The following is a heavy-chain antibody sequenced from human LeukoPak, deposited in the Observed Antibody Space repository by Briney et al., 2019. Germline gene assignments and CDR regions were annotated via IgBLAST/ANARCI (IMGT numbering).Heavy chain of an antibody. CDR3: AKGSRGNYDY. J-gene: IGHJ4*02. D-gene: IGHD1-7*01. CDR2: ISGSGGST. CDR1: GFTFTSYA. Sequence: GGSLRLSCAASGFTFTSYAMSWVRQAPGKGLEWVSAISGSGGSTYYADSVKGRFTISRDNSKNTLYLQMNSLRAEDTALYYCAKGSRGNYDYWGQGTLVTVSS. V-gene: IGHV3-23*01.